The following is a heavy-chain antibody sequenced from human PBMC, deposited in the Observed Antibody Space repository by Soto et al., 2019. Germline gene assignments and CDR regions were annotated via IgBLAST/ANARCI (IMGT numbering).Heavy chain of an antibody. CDR3: AKDRGGYYDSSGSYYFDS. V-gene: IGHV3-30*18. J-gene: IGHJ4*02. Sequence: QVQLVESGGGVVQPGRSLRLSCAASGFIFSSYGMHWVRQAPGTGLEWVAIISYDGDSKLYADSVKGRFTISRDNSKSTLFMQLNSLRVEDTAVYYCAKDRGGYYDSSGSYYFDSWGQGTLVTVSS. CDR1: GFIFSSYG. D-gene: IGHD3-22*01. CDR2: ISYDGDSK.